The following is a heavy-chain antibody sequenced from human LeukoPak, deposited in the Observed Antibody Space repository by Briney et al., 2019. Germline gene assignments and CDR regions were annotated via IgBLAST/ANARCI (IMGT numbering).Heavy chain of an antibody. CDR1: GDSVSSNSAA. D-gene: IGHD3-16*01. V-gene: IGHV6-1*01. CDR2: TYYRSKWFY. CDR3: AQDLVY. J-gene: IGHJ4*02. Sequence: PSQTLSLTCAISGDSVSSNSAAWDWIRRSPSRGLEWLGRTYYRSKWFYDYAVSVKSRLIINPDTSKNQFSLHLNSVTPEDTAVYYCAQDLVYWGQGTLVTVSS.